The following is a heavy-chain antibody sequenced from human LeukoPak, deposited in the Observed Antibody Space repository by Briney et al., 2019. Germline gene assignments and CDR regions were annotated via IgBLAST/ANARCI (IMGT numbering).Heavy chain of an antibody. V-gene: IGHV3-66*02. CDR1: GFTVSSSY. CDR2: IYSGGST. D-gene: IGHD1-26*01. Sequence: PGGSLRLSCAASGFTVSSSYMNWVRQAPGKGLQWVSVIYSGGSTYYANSVKGRFTISRDSSKNTVYLQMNSLRAEDTAVYYCARGGPVGYWGQGTLVTVSS. CDR3: ARGGPVGY. J-gene: IGHJ4*02.